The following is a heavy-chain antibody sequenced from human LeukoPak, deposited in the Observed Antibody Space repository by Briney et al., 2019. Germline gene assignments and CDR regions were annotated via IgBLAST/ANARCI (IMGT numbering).Heavy chain of an antibody. D-gene: IGHD2-2*01. V-gene: IGHV3-7*01. CDR1: GFTFSNYW. J-gene: IGHJ3*02. Sequence: GGSLRLSCAVSGFTFSNYWMSWVRQAPEKGLEWVANINLDGREKNYVDSVKGRFTISRDNAKNSLSLQMNSLRAEDTAVYYCARGPSTFDIWGQGTMVTVSS. CDR3: ARGPSTFDI. CDR2: INLDGREK.